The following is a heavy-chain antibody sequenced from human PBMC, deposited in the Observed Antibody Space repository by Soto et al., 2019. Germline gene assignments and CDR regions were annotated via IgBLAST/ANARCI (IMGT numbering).Heavy chain of an antibody. CDR3: ARGMYSSHTEYGMDV. Sequence: ASVKVSCKASGYTFTSYYMHWVRQAPGQGLEWMGIINPSGGSTSYAQKFQGRVTMTRDTSTSTVYMELSSLRSEDTAAYYCARGMYSSHTEYGMDVWGQGTTVTVSS. CDR1: GYTFTSYY. J-gene: IGHJ6*02. V-gene: IGHV1-46*01. CDR2: INPSGGST. D-gene: IGHD6-13*01.